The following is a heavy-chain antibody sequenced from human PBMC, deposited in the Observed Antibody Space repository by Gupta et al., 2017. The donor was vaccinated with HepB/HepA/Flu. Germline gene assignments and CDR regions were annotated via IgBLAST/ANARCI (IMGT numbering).Heavy chain of an antibody. V-gene: IGHV3-23*01. J-gene: IGHJ4*02. CDR1: GFSFSNFG. CDR2: IRSSYNT. D-gene: IGHD3-9*01. CDR3: ARDLTGAEDS. Sequence: EVQLLESGGGLVQPGGSLRLSCAAYGFSFSNFGMSWVRQAPGRGLEWASTIRSSYNTYYTDSVRGRFTISRDNSENTLYLQMNSLRVEDTAIYYCARDLTGAEDSWGQGILVTVSS.